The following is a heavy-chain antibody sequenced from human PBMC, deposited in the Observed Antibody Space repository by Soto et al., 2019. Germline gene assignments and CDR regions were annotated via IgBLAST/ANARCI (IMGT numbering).Heavy chain of an antibody. CDR1: GGSIGSSSDY. CDR2: IYYSGST. D-gene: IGHD6-19*01. J-gene: IGHJ3*02. CDR3: ARGDSGWYAPAFDI. Sequence: LETLRVTWTVSGGSIGSSSDYWGWIRQPPGKGLEWIGSIYYSGSTYYNPSLKSRVTISVDTSKNQFSLKLSSVTAADTAVYYCARGDSGWYAPAFDIWGQGTMVPVSS. V-gene: IGHV4-39*01.